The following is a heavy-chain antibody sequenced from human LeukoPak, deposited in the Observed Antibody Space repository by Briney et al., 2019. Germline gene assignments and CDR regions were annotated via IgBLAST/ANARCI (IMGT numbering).Heavy chain of an antibody. CDR1: GYTFTGYY. V-gene: IGHV1-2*02. CDR3: ARVFDWLLASPGARYYYYGMDV. D-gene: IGHD3-9*01. CDR2: INPNSGGT. J-gene: IGHJ6*02. Sequence: ASVKVSCKASGYTFTGYYMHWVRQAPGQGLEWMGWINPNSGGTNYAQKFQGRVTMTRDTSISTAYMELSRLRSDDTAVYYCARVFDWLLASPGARYYYYGMDVWGQGITVTVSS.